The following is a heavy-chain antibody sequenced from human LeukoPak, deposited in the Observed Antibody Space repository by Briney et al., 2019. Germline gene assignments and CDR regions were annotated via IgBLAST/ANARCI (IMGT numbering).Heavy chain of an antibody. Sequence: SETLSLTCTVSGGSISSSSYYWSWIRQPPGKGLEWIGYIYYSGSTNYNPSLKSRVTISVDTSKNQFSLKLSSVTAADTAVYYCARGALIGYCSGGSCYADAFDIWGQGTMVTVSS. CDR3: ARGALIGYCSGGSCYADAFDI. CDR1: GGSISSSSYY. J-gene: IGHJ3*02. CDR2: IYYSGST. D-gene: IGHD2-15*01. V-gene: IGHV4-61*01.